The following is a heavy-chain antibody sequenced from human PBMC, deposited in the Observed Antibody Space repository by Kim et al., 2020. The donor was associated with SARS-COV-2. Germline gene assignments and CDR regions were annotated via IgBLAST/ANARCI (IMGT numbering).Heavy chain of an antibody. V-gene: IGHV4-34*01. J-gene: IGHJ4*02. CDR1: GGSFSGYY. D-gene: IGHD1-26*01. Sequence: SETLSLTCAVYGGSFSGYYWSWIRQPPGKGLEWIGEINHSGSTNYNPSLKSRVTISVDTSKNQFSLKLSSVTAADTAVYYCARADPKSDRRWGHFDYWGQGTLVTVSS. CDR2: INHSGST. CDR3: ARADPKSDRRWGHFDY.